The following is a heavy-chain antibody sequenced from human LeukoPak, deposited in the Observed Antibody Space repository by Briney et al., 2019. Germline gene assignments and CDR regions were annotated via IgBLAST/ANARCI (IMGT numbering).Heavy chain of an antibody. D-gene: IGHD1-26*01. Sequence: GGSLRLSCAASGFTFSRYSMNWVRQAPGKGLEWVSSISIGNTYIYYADSVKGRFTISRDNAKNSLYLQLNSLRAEDTAVYYCASAVLVGARGDAFDIWGQGTMVTVSS. CDR3: ASAVLVGARGDAFDI. CDR2: ISIGNTYI. CDR1: GFTFSRYS. J-gene: IGHJ3*02. V-gene: IGHV3-21*01.